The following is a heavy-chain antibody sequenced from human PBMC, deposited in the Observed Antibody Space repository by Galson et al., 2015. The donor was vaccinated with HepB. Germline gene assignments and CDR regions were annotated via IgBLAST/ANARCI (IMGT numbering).Heavy chain of an antibody. CDR1: GFTFSSYA. CDR3: ARVPTIFGVVPPGFDY. Sequence: SLRLSCAASGFTFSSYAMHWVRQAPGKGLEWVAVISYDGSNKYYADSVKGRFTISRDNSKNTLYLQMNSLRAEDTAVYYCARVPTIFGVVPPGFDYWGQGTLVTVSS. D-gene: IGHD3-3*01. V-gene: IGHV3-30-3*01. CDR2: ISYDGSNK. J-gene: IGHJ4*02.